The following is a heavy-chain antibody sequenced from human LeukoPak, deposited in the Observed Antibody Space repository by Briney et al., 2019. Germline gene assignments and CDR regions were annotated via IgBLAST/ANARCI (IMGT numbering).Heavy chain of an antibody. CDR1: GGSISSYY. CDR3: AKSDSYCTNGVCYGNDAFDI. D-gene: IGHD2-8*01. V-gene: IGHV4-59*01. J-gene: IGHJ3*02. CDR2: IYYSGST. Sequence: SETLSLTCTVSGGSISSYYWSWIRQPPGKGLEWIGYIYYSGSTNYNPSLKSRVTISVDTSKNQFSLKLSSVTAADTAVYYCAKSDSYCTNGVCYGNDAFDIWGQGTMVTVSS.